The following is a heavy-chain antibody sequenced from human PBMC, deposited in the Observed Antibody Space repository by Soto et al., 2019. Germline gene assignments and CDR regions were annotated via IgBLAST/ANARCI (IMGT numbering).Heavy chain of an antibody. Sequence: EVKLLESGGALVQPGGSLRLSCSASGFTFSAYTMTWIRQAPGKGLEWVSGIRESGDPTYYSDAVKGRFTISRDNSRNTLYLQLDSPRPEDTAIYYCAKNRPLGNGSHFDSWGRGTLVTVSS. CDR2: IRESGDPT. D-gene: IGHD1-26*01. J-gene: IGHJ5*01. V-gene: IGHV3-23*01. CDR1: GFTFSAYT. CDR3: AKNRPLGNGSHFDS.